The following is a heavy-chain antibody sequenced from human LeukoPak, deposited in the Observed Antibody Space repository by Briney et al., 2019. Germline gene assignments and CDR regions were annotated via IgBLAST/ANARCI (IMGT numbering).Heavy chain of an antibody. CDR2: VNLQGST. V-gene: IGHV4-4*02. CDR1: GGSISNTNW. J-gene: IGHJ4*02. CDR3: AREGGPYRPLDY. Sequence: SETLSLTCGVSGGSISNTNWWAWVRPPPGKGLEWIGEVNLQGSTNYNPSLKSRVAISVDKSENHISLKLTSVTAADTAVYYCAREGGPYRPLDYSGQGTLVTVAS.